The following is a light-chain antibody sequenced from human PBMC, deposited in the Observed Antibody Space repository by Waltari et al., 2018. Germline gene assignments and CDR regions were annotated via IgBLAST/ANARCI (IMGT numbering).Light chain of an antibody. CDR1: QSVTSIS. CDR2: GTS. CDR3: QQYDGEVLT. Sequence: DIVLTQSPGTLSLSPGERATLSCRASQSVTSISLTWYQHKLGQAPRLLIYGTSSRATGIPDRFSGSGSGTDFTLTISRLEPEDFAVYYCQQYDGEVLTFGGGTKVEI. V-gene: IGKV3-20*01. J-gene: IGKJ4*01.